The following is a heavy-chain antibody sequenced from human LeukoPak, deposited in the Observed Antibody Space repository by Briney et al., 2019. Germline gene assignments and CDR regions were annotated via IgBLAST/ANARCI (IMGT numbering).Heavy chain of an antibody. CDR1: GDTFTGYF. J-gene: IGHJ4*02. Sequence: ASVQVSCNASGDTFTGYFMHWVRRAPGQGGEWMGWINPDIGGTNYEQKFQGRVTMTRETSIGTAYMELSSLRSDDTAAYYCARDQAVGGTFSFVPDYWGQGTLVTVSS. CDR3: ARDQAVGGTFSFVPDY. V-gene: IGHV1-2*02. D-gene: IGHD6-19*01. CDR2: INPDIGGT.